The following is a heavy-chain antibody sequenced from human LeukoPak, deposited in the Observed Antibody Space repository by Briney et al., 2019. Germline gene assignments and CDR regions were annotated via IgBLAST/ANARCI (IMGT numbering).Heavy chain of an antibody. V-gene: IGHV3-30*18. CDR1: GFTFSSYG. J-gene: IGHJ4*02. D-gene: IGHD1-26*01. Sequence: GRSLRLSCAASGFTFSSYGMHWVRQAPGQGLEWVAVISYDGSNKYYADSVKGRFTISRDNSKNTLYLQMNSLRAEDTAVYYCAKGSWEPLDYWGQGTLVTVSS. CDR3: AKGSWEPLDY. CDR2: ISYDGSNK.